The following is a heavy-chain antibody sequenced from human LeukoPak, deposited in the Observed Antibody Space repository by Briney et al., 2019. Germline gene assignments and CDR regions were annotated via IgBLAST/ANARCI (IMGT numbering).Heavy chain of an antibody. CDR2: INSDGSRT. J-gene: IGHJ4*02. CDR3: ARDVQAGPGY. CDR1: GFTFSSYA. Sequence: PGGSLRLSCAASGFTFSSYAMHWVRQAPGKGLVWVSRINSDGSRTTYADSVKGRFTISRDNAKNTLHLQMNSLRAEDTAVYYCARDVQAGPGYWGQGTLVTVSS. V-gene: IGHV3-74*01. D-gene: IGHD6-19*01.